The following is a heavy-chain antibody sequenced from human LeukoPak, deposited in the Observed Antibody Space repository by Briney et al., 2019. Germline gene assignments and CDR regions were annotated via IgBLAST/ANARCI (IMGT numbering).Heavy chain of an antibody. J-gene: IGHJ6*04. CDR2: ISGSGGTT. V-gene: IGHV3-23*01. CDR1: GFTFSSYA. Sequence: GGSLRLSCAASGFTFSSYALSWVRQAPGKGLEWVSAISGSGGTTYYADSVKGRFTISRDNSKNTLYLQMNSLRAEDTAVYYCAKGCSSTSCYHSMDVWGKGTTVTVSS. CDR3: AKGCSSTSCYHSMDV. D-gene: IGHD2-2*01.